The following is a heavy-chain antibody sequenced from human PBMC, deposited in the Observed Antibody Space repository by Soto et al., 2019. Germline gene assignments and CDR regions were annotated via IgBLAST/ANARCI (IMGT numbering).Heavy chain of an antibody. V-gene: IGHV3-33*01. J-gene: IGHJ4*02. Sequence: GGSLRLSCVVSGLTFTSYSMHWVRQAPGKGLEWVATFWYDASDKTYADSVEGRFTISRNPARGTLFLQLDSLRVEDTAMDYCVFGGWNQYFFDYWGQEIPVTVSS. D-gene: IGHD1-1*01. CDR1: GLTFTSYS. CDR3: VFGGWNQYFFDY. CDR2: FWYDASDK.